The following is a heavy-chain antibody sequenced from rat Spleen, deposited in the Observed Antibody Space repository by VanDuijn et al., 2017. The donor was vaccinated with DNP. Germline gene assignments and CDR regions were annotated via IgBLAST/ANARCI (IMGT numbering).Heavy chain of an antibody. Sequence: EVQLVESGGDLVQPGRSLKLSCAASGFTFSAYYMAWVRQAPAKGLEWVAYLGSPAYAPYYADSVKGRFTISRDNAKSTLHLQMNSLRSEDMATYYCVRWNSGHFDYWGQGVMVTVSS. V-gene: IGHV5-22*01. CDR3: VRWNSGHFDY. D-gene: IGHD4-3*01. J-gene: IGHJ2*01. CDR1: GFTFSAYY. CDR2: LGSPAYAP.